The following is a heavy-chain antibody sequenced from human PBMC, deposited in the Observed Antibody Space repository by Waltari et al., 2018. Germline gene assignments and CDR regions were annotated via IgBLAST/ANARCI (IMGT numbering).Heavy chain of an antibody. CDR1: GFTFSSYG. Sequence: QVQLVESGGGVVQPGGSLRLSCAASGFTFSSYGMHWVRQAPGKGLEWVAFIRYDGSNKYYADSVKGRFTISRDNSKNTLYLQMNSLRAEDTAVYYCAKVGEELEQDLGLTWGQGTLVTVSS. CDR2: IRYDGSNK. J-gene: IGHJ5*02. D-gene: IGHD1-1*01. V-gene: IGHV3-30*02. CDR3: AKVGEELEQDLGLT.